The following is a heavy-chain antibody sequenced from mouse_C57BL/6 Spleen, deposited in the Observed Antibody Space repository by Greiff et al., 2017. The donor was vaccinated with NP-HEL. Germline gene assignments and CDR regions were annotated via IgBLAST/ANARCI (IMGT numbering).Heavy chain of an antibody. V-gene: IGHV5-4*01. Sequence: EVQLVESGGGLVKPGGSLKLSCAASGFTFSSYAMSWVRQTPEKRLEWVATISDGGSYTYYPDNVKGRFTISRDNAKNNLYLQMSHLKSEDTAMYYCARDLGSSPNWYFDVWGTGTTVTVSS. D-gene: IGHD1-1*01. CDR2: ISDGGSYT. CDR1: GFTFSSYA. J-gene: IGHJ1*03. CDR3: ARDLGSSPNWYFDV.